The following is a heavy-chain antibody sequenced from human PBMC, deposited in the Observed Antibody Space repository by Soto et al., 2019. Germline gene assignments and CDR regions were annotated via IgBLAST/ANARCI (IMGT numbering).Heavy chain of an antibody. CDR1: GFTFSSYG. CDR2: ISYDGSNK. D-gene: IGHD5-12*01. V-gene: IGHV3-30*18. CDR3: AKDKRWLRYNWFDP. J-gene: IGHJ5*02. Sequence: PGGSLRLSCAASGFTFSSYGMHWVRQAPGKGLEWVAVISYDGSNKYYADSVKGRFTISRDNSKNTLYLQMNSLRAEDTAVYYCAKDKRWLRYNWFDPWGQGTLVTVSS.